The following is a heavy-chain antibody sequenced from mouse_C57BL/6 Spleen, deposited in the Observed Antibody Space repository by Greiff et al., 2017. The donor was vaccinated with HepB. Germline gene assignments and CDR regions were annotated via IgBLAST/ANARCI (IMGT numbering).Heavy chain of an antibody. V-gene: IGHV1-59*01. Sequence: VQLQQPGAELVRPGTSVKLSCKASGYTFTSYWMHWVKQRPGQGLEWIGVIDPSDSYTNYNQKFKGKATLTVDTSSSTAYMQLSSLTSEDSAVYYCARGLAVVSYWGQGTTLTVSS. CDR2: IDPSDSYT. D-gene: IGHD1-1*01. J-gene: IGHJ2*01. CDR1: GYTFTSYW. CDR3: ARGLAVVSY.